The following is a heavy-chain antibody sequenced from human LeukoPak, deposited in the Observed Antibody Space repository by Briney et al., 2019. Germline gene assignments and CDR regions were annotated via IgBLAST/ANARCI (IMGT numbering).Heavy chain of an antibody. J-gene: IGHJ4*02. CDR1: GGSFSGYY. Sequence: SETLSLTCAVYGGSFSGYYWSWIRQPPGKGLEWIGEINHSGSTNYNPSLKNRVTISVNTSNNKFSLQLSSVTAADTAVYYCARQTGSGLFILPGGEGTLVTVSS. D-gene: IGHD3/OR15-3a*01. CDR2: INHSGST. CDR3: ARQTGSGLFILP. V-gene: IGHV4-34*01.